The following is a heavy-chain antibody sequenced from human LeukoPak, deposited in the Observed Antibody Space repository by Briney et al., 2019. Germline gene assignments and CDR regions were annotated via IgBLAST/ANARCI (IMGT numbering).Heavy chain of an antibody. Sequence: SQTLSLTCTVSCGSISSGGYYWSWIRQPPGKGLEWTWFIYYRVSTSYNPSIKSRVTLSVNTSTTPFSLELGSVTRAHPALYYRARGSVVVPAAMVPPGIGPWGQGNLVTVSS. CDR1: CGSISSGGYY. CDR2: IYYRVST. J-gene: IGHJ5*02. D-gene: IGHD2-2*01. CDR3: ARGSVVVPAAMVPPGIGP. V-gene: IGHV4-30-4*08.